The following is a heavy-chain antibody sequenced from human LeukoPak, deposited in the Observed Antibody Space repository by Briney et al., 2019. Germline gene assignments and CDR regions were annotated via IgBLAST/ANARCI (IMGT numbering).Heavy chain of an antibody. CDR1: GGSISSSSYY. CDR3: ARDLKYYSYDY. Sequence: SETLSLTCTVSGGSISSSSYYWGWIRQPPGKGLEWIGSIYYSGSTYYTPSLKSRVTISVDTSKNQFSLKLSSVTAADTAVYYCARDLKYYSYDYWGQGTLVTDSS. V-gene: IGHV4-39*07. D-gene: IGHD3-10*01. J-gene: IGHJ4*02. CDR2: IYYSGST.